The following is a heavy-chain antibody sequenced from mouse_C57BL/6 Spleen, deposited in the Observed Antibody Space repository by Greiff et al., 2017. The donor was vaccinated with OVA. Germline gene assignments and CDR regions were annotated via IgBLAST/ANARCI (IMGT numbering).Heavy chain of an antibody. D-gene: IGHD2-10*01. Sequence: VQLQQPGAELVKPGASVKLSCKASGYTFTSYWMHWVKQRPGQGLEWVGMIHPNSGSTNYNEKFKSKATMTVDKSSSTAYMQLSSLTSEDSAVYYCARAPTTVIKYHYAMDYWGQGTSVTVSS. J-gene: IGHJ4*01. CDR3: ARAPTTVIKYHYAMDY. V-gene: IGHV1-64*01. CDR2: IHPNSGST. CDR1: GYTFTSYW.